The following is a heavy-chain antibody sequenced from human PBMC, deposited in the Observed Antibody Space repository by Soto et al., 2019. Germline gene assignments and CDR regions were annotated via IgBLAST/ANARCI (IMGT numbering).Heavy chain of an antibody. V-gene: IGHV3-33*01. D-gene: IGHD4-17*01. CDR1: GFTFRSYG. CDR2: IWYDGSNK. CDR3: ARDRDYGGNDYYFDY. Sequence: GGSLRLSCAASGFTFRSYGMHWVRQAPGKGLEWVAVIWYDGSNKYYADSVKGRFTISRDNSKNTLYLQMNSLRAEDTAVYYCARDRDYGGNDYYFDYWGQGTLVTISS. J-gene: IGHJ4*02.